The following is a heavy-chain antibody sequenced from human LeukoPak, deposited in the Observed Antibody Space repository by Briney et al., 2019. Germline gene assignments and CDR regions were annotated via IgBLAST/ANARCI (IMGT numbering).Heavy chain of an antibody. Sequence: GGSLRLSCAASGFTFSSYSMNWVRQALGQGLEWVSTISDPHSGSQTHYADSVKGRFTISRADSQTTVYLQIAILRAEDTAVYYCTTRLQHHFDYWGQGTQVTVSS. CDR3: TTRLQHHFDY. J-gene: IGHJ4*02. CDR1: GFTFSSYS. D-gene: IGHD2-15*01. CDR2: ISDPHSGSQT. V-gene: IGHV3-23*01.